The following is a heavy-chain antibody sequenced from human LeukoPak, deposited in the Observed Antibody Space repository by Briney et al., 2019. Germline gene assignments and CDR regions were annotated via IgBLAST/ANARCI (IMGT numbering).Heavy chain of an antibody. CDR2: IGSSGSPI. CDR1: GFTFRSYD. D-gene: IGHD3-16*01. V-gene: IGHV3-48*03. J-gene: IGHJ4*02. CDR3: VRGPAGDPFDH. Sequence: GGSLRLSCAASGFTFRSYDMNWVRQAPGKGLEWVSFIGSSGSPIYYADSVKGRFTISRDNAKNSLYLQMSSLRVEDTAVYYCVRGPAGDPFDHWGQGTLVTVS.